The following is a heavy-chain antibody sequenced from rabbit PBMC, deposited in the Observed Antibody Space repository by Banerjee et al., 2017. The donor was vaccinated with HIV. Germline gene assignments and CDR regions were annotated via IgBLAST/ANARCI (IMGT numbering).Heavy chain of an antibody. J-gene: IGHJ4*01. D-gene: IGHD4-1*01. CDR3: ARDLAGVIGWNFGL. Sequence: QEQLVESGGGLVQPEGSLTLTCTASGFSFSSSDYVCCFWKAPGKGLEWIAYINSNTGNTGSASWAKGPFTLSKTSSTTVPLQMSSLTAADTAAYFFARDLAGVIGWNFGLWRPGTLVTV. CDR1: GFSFSSSDY. V-gene: IGHV1S45*01. CDR2: INSNTGNT.